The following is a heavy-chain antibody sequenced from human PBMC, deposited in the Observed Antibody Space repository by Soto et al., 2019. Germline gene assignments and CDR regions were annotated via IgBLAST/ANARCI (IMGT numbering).Heavy chain of an antibody. V-gene: IGHV3-7*01. CDR3: ARRPPAAAGPWFDY. D-gene: IGHD6-13*01. CDR2: IKPDGSEQ. Sequence: GGSLRLSCVASGFAFSGFWMSWVRQVPGKGLEWVASIKPDGSEQYYVDSVKGRFTISRDNAKNSLFLQLRSLRAEDTALYYCARRPPAAAGPWFDYWGQGTLVTVSS. CDR1: GFAFSGFW. J-gene: IGHJ4*02.